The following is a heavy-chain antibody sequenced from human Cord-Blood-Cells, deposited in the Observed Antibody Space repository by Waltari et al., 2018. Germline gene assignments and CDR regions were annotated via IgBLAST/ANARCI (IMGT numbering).Heavy chain of an antibody. J-gene: IGHJ3*02. CDR1: GYTFTSDY. CDR3: ARALTGDILTGYYDAFDI. Sequence: QVQLVQSGTEVKKPGASVKVSCKASGYTFTSDYMHWVRPAPGQGLEWMGIINTSGGSTSYAQKFQGRVTMTRDTSTSTVYMELSSLRSEDTAVYYCARALTGDILTGYYDAFDIWGQGTMVTVSS. D-gene: IGHD3-9*01. CDR2: INTSGGST. V-gene: IGHV1-46*01.